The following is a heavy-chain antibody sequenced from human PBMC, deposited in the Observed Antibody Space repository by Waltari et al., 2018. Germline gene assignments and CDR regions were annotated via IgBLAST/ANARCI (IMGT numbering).Heavy chain of an antibody. D-gene: IGHD3-16*01. J-gene: IGHJ4*02. CDR2: SSPICGKA. CDR1: GGTFSSYA. Sequence: QVQLVQSGAEVKKPGSSVKVSCKASGGTFSSYAISWVRQAPGQGLRWMGGSSPICGKANYEQKCQGRVTIPADKSTSTAYMELSSLRSEDTAVYYCARGGEMATISYYFDYWGQGTLVTVSS. V-gene: IGHV1-69*14. CDR3: ARGGEMATISYYFDY.